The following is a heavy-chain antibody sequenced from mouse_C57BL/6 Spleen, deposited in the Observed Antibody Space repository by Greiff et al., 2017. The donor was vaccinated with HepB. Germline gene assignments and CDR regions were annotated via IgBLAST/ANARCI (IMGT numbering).Heavy chain of an antibody. V-gene: IGHV1-7*01. CDR1: GYTFTSYW. J-gene: IGHJ2*01. Sequence: VQLQQSGAELAKPGASVKLSCKASGYTFTSYWMHWVKQRPGQGLEWIGYINPSSGYTKYNQKFKDKATLTADKSSSTAYMHLSSLTYEDSAVYYCAKGYYNDSRGDYFDYWGQGTTLTVSS. CDR3: AKGYYNDSRGDYFDY. D-gene: IGHD1-1*01. CDR2: INPSSGYT.